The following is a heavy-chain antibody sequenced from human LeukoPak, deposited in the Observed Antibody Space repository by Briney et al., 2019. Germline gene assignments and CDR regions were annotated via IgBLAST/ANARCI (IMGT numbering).Heavy chain of an antibody. Sequence: GGSLKLSCAASGFTVSTNYMSWVRQAPGKGLEWVSVVYSGGTTYYADSVKGRFTISRDNSKNTLYLQMDSLRAEDTAVYYCTRGLGRWLRFDYWGQGTLVTVSS. CDR3: TRGLGRWLRFDY. D-gene: IGHD5-24*01. J-gene: IGHJ4*02. V-gene: IGHV3-66*01. CDR1: GFTVSTNY. CDR2: VYSGGTT.